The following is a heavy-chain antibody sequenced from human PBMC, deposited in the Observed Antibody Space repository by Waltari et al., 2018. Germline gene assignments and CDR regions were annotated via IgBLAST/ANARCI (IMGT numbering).Heavy chain of an antibody. CDR1: GLTCSSYW. CDR3: ARERGARSSSSGY. Sequence: EVQLVESGGGLVQPGGSLRLSCAASGLTCSSYWMSWVRQAPGKGLEWVANIKQDGSEIYYVDSVKGRFTISRENAKNSLYLQMNSLRAEDTAVYYCARERGARSSSSGYWGQGTLVTVSS. J-gene: IGHJ4*02. V-gene: IGHV3-7*01. CDR2: IKQDGSEI. D-gene: IGHD6-6*01.